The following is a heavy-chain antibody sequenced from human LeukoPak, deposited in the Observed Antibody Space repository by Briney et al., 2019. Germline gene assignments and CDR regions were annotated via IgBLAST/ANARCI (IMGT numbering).Heavy chain of an antibody. CDR2: ISGSGTST. CDR3: AKAAYYFDNSGPGPHYFQH. J-gene: IGHJ1*01. D-gene: IGHD3-22*01. V-gene: IGHV3-23*01. Sequence: GASLRLSCAASGFTFSSYAMGWVRQAPGKGLEWVSGISGSGTSTYYADSVKGRFTISRDNSKNTLNLQMNSLRAEDTAVYYCAKAAYYFDNSGPGPHYFQHWGQGTLVTVSS. CDR1: GFTFSSYA.